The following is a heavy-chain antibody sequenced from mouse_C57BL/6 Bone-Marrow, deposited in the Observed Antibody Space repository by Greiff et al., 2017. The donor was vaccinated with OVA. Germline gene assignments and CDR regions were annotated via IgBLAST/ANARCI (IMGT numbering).Heavy chain of an antibody. Sequence: EVKLEESGGGLVQPGGSMKLSCAASGFTFSDAWMDWVRQSPEKGLEWVAEIRNKANNHAAYYAESVKGRFTISRDDSKSSVYLQMNSLRAEDTGIYYCTRRAHLAWCAYWGQGTLGTVSA. V-gene: IGHV6-6*01. CDR1: GFTFSDAW. CDR2: IRNKANNHAA. J-gene: IGHJ3*01. D-gene: IGHD3-1*01. CDR3: TRRAHLAWCAY.